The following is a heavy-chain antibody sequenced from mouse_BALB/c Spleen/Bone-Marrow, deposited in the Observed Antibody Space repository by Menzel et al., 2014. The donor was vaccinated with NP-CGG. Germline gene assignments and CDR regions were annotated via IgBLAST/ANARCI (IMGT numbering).Heavy chain of an antibody. Sequence: QVQLQQPGAELVRPGSSVKISCKASGYAFSNYGMNWVKQRPGQGLEWIGQIYPGDGETNYNGEFEGRVTLTADKSSSTAYKQVSSLTSEDSAVYFCASVYDYGRGYAMDYWGQGTSVTVS. CDR1: GYAFSNYG. CDR2: IYPGDGET. D-gene: IGHD2-4*01. J-gene: IGHJ4*01. CDR3: ASVYDYGRGYAMDY. V-gene: IGHV1-80*01.